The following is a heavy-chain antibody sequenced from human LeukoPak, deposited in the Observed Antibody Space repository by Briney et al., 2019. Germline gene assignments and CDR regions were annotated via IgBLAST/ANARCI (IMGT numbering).Heavy chain of an antibody. CDR2: ISSRGSTI. D-gene: IGHD1-26*01. V-gene: IGHV3-48*03. CDR1: GFTFSSYE. CDR3: ASGAYRDYFDY. J-gene: IGHJ4*02. Sequence: QSGGSLRLSCAASGFTFSSYEVNWVRRVPGKGLEWISYISSRGSTIYYADSVKGRFTISRDNAKNSLYLQMNSLRAEDTAVYYCASGAYRDYFDYWGQGTLVTVSS.